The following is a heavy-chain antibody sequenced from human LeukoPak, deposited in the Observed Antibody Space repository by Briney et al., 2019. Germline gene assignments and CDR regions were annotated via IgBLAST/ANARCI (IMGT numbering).Heavy chain of an antibody. Sequence: ASVKVSCKASGGTFISYAISWVRQAPGQGLEWMGGIIPIFGTANYAQKFQGRVTNTADESTSTAYMELSSLRSEDTAVYYCARGSNVDTAIDYWGQGTLVTVSS. J-gene: IGHJ4*02. V-gene: IGHV1-69*13. CDR3: ARGSNVDTAIDY. CDR2: IIPIFGTA. CDR1: GGTFISYA. D-gene: IGHD5-18*01.